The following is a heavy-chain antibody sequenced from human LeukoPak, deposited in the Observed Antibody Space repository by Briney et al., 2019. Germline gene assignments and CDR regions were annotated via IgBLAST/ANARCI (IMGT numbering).Heavy chain of an antibody. Sequence: GGSLRLSCAASGFTFSSYWMSWVRQAPGKGLEWVANIKQDGSEKYYVDSVKGRFTISRDNAKNSLYLQMNSLRAEDTAVYYCAREITYCGGDCYFYYFDYWGQGTLVTVSS. V-gene: IGHV3-7*01. CDR3: AREITYCGGDCYFYYFDY. D-gene: IGHD2-21*02. J-gene: IGHJ4*02. CDR2: IKQDGSEK. CDR1: GFTFSSYW.